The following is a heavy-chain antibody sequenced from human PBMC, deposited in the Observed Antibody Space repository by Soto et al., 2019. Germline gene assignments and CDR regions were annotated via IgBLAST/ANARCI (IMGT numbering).Heavy chain of an antibody. Sequence: GGSLRLSCAASGFTFSAYSMNWVRDAPGKGLEWVSYISSSGTPVYYADSVKGRFTISRDNANNSLYLQMNSLRDEDTAVYYCARRADYGSGMKGFDPWGQGTQVTAPQ. V-gene: IGHV3-48*02. CDR3: ARRADYGSGMKGFDP. D-gene: IGHD3-10*01. CDR1: GFTFSAYS. J-gene: IGHJ5*02. CDR2: ISSSGTPV.